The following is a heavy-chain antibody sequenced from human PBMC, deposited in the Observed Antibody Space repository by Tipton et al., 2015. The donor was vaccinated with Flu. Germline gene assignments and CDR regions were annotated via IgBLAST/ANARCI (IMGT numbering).Heavy chain of an antibody. J-gene: IGHJ4*02. CDR3: ARGSGSGTFVIFDY. CDR1: GGSLSSFY. Sequence: LRLSCTVSGGSLSSFYWTWIRQPAGKGLEWIGRIYSSGITKYNPSLKSRVTMSVDTSKNQFSLNLSSVTAADTAVYYCARGSGSGTFVIFDYWGQGTLVAVSS. CDR2: IYSSGIT. V-gene: IGHV4-4*07. D-gene: IGHD3-10*01.